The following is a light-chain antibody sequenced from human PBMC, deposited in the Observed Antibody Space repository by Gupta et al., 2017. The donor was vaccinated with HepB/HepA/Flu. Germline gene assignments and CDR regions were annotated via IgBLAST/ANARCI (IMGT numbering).Light chain of an antibody. Sequence: EIVLTQSPATLSLSPGDRATLSCRASQSVSSYLAWYQQKPGQAPRLLIYDASNRATGIPARFSGSGSGTDFTLTISSLEPEDFAVYYGQQRSNWPTFGPGTKVDIK. CDR2: DAS. CDR3: QQRSNWPT. J-gene: IGKJ3*01. CDR1: QSVSSY. V-gene: IGKV3-11*01.